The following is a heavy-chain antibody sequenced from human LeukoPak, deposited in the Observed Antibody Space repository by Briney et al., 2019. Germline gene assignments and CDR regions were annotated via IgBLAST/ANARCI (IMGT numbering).Heavy chain of an antibody. CDR2: IYYSGST. Sequence: SETLSLTCTVSGGSISSYYWSWIRQPPGKGLEWIGYIYYSGSTNYNPSLKSRVTISVDTSKNQFSLKLSSVTAADTAVYYCARHRSRYSYCMDVWGKGTTVTVSS. D-gene: IGHD5-18*01. J-gene: IGHJ6*03. V-gene: IGHV4-59*01. CDR1: GGSISSYY. CDR3: ARHRSRYSYCMDV.